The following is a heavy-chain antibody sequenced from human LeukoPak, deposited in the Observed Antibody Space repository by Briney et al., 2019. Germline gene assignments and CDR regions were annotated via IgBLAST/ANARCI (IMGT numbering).Heavy chain of an antibody. CDR2: IYYSGST. D-gene: IGHD3-22*01. J-gene: IGHJ4*02. Sequence: SETLSLTCTVSGGSISSSSYYWGWIRQPPGKGLEWIGSIYYSGSTYYNPSLKSRVTISVDTSKNQFSLKLSSVTAADTAVYYCARLDMIVVVTFDFWGQGTLVTVSS. CDR3: ARLDMIVVVTFDF. V-gene: IGHV4-39*01. CDR1: GGSISSSSYY.